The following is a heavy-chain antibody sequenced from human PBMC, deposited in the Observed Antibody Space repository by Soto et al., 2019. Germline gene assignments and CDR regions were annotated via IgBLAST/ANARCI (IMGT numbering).Heavy chain of an antibody. D-gene: IGHD4-4*01. V-gene: IGHV4-31*03. CDR1: GDSINSGGYH. J-gene: IGHJ5*02. CDR2: IYYSGST. CDR3: ARDRNGNYFDP. Sequence: LTCTVSGDSINSGGYHWTWIRQHPGKGLEWIGYIYYSGSTYYNPSLKSRVTMSIDTSKNQFSLRLRSVTAADTAVYYCARDRNGNYFDPWGQGTQVTVS.